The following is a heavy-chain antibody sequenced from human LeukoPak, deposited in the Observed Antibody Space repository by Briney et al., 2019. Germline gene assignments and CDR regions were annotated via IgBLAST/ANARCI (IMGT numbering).Heavy chain of an antibody. CDR1: GGTFSSYA. CDR3: AKHRIVGARPLDY. D-gene: IGHD1-26*01. Sequence: ASVKVSCKASGGTFSSYAMSWVRQAPGKGLEWVSAISGSGGSTYCADSVKGRFTISRDNSKNTLYLQMNSLRAEDTAVYYCAKHRIVGARPLDYWGQGTLVTVSS. V-gene: IGHV3-23*01. CDR2: ISGSGGST. J-gene: IGHJ4*02.